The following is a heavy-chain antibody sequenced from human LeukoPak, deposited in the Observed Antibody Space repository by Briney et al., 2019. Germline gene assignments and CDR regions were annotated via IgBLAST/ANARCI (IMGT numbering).Heavy chain of an antibody. CDR2: IYSGGST. CDR3: ARDGGATVGYDY. J-gene: IGHJ4*02. D-gene: IGHD1-26*01. Sequence: GGSLRLSCAASGFTVSSNYMSWVRQAPGKGLVWVSVIYSGGSTYYADSVKGRFTISRDNSKNTLYLQMNSLRAEDTAVYYCARDGGATVGYDYWGQGTLVTVSS. V-gene: IGHV3-53*01. CDR1: GFTVSSNY.